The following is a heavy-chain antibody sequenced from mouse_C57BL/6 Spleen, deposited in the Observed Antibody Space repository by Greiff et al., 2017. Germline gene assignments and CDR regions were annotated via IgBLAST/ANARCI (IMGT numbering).Heavy chain of an antibody. CDR2: INPNNGGT. CDR1: GYTFTDYS. V-gene: IGHV1-26*01. D-gene: IGHD2-4*01. Sequence: EVQLQQSGPELVKPGASVKISCKASGYTFTDYSMNWVKQSHGKSLEWIGDINPNNGGTSYNQKFKGKATLTVDKSSSTAYMELRSLTSEDSAVYYCAVDYDGYWGQGTTLTVSS. J-gene: IGHJ2*01. CDR3: AVDYDGY.